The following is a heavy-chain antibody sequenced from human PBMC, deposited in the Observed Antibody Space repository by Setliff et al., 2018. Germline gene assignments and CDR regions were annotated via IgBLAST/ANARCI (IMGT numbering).Heavy chain of an antibody. CDR2: ISYSGTP. CDR3: ARALASGSYYGQSSYYMDV. CDR1: DDSFTSSRYY. D-gene: IGHD3-10*01. J-gene: IGHJ6*03. Sequence: PSETLSLTCTVSDDSFTSSRYYWGWIRQAPGSGLEWIGSISYSGTPYYNASVESRVTISIDTSRNQFSLKLTSVTAADTAVYYCARALASGSYYGQSSYYMDVWGKGTTVTVSS. V-gene: IGHV4-39*01.